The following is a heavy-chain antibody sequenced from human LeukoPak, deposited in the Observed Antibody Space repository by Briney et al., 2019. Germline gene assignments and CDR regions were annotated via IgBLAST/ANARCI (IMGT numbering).Heavy chain of an antibody. CDR2: IIPILGIA. D-gene: IGHD6-19*01. Sequence: GASVKVSCKASGGTFSSYAISWVRQAPGQGLEWMGRIIPILGIANYAQKFQGRVTITADKSTSTAYMELSSLRSEDTAVYYCARVGSRVAVPYVDYWGQGTPVTVSS. V-gene: IGHV1-69*04. CDR1: GGTFSSYA. CDR3: ARVGSRVAVPYVDY. J-gene: IGHJ4*02.